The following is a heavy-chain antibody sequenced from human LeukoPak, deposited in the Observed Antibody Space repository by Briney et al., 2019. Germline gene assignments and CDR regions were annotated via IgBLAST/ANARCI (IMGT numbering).Heavy chain of an antibody. J-gene: IGHJ6*03. Sequence: GGSLRLSCAPSGFTFSDYYMSWIRQAPGQGLEWVSYISSSGSTIHYADSVKGRFTISRDNAKNSLYLQMNSLRAEDTAVYYCAREKLYCTNGVCYMNGYIDVGGKGTTVTVSS. CDR1: GFTFSDYY. CDR3: AREKLYCTNGVCYMNGYIDV. CDR2: ISSSGSTI. V-gene: IGHV3-11*04. D-gene: IGHD2-8*01.